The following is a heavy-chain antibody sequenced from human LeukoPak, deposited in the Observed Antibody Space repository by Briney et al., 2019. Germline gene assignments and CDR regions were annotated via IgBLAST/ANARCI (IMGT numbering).Heavy chain of an antibody. Sequence: GGSLRLSCAASGFTFDDYGMSWVRQAPGKGLEWVSGINWNGGSTGYADSVKGRFTISRDNAKNSLYLQMNSLRAEDTAVYYCARDKTATVVTPIDYWGQGTLVTISS. CDR2: INWNGGST. D-gene: IGHD4-23*01. J-gene: IGHJ4*02. CDR1: GFTFDDYG. V-gene: IGHV3-20*04. CDR3: ARDKTATVVTPIDY.